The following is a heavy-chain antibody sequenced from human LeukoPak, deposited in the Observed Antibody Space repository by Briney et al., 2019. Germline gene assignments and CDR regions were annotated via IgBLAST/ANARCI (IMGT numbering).Heavy chain of an antibody. Sequence: ASMKGSCKASGGTFSSYNISWVRQAPGQGPEWMGRVIPFLGIANYAQKFQGRVTITADKSTSTAYMELSSLRSEDTAVYYCARDGRNLVVVPAAAYYFDYWGQGTLVTVSS. CDR2: VIPFLGIA. V-gene: IGHV1-69*04. J-gene: IGHJ4*02. CDR1: GGTFSSYN. D-gene: IGHD2-2*01. CDR3: ARDGRNLVVVPAAAYYFDY.